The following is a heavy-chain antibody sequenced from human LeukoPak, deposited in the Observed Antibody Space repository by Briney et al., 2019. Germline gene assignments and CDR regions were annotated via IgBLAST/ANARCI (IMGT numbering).Heavy chain of an antibody. CDR1: GGTFSSYA. V-gene: IGHV1-46*01. D-gene: IGHD3-16*01. J-gene: IGHJ1*01. CDR2: INPSGGST. Sequence: ASVKVSCKASGGTFSSYAISWVRQAPGQGLEWMGIINPSGGSTSYAQKFQGRVTMTRDMSTSTVYMELSSLRSEDTAVYYCARGPSFLPFQHWGQGTLVTVSS. CDR3: ARGPSFLPFQH.